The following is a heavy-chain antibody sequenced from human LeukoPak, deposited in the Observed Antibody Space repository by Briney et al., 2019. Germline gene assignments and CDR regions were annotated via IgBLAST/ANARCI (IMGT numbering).Heavy chain of an antibody. CDR2: LSTRGDT. J-gene: IGHJ4*02. CDR3: VSYSFYDSGGYFYY. CDR1: VGSIISFF. Sequence: SETLSLTCSISVGSIISFFWSWIRQPAGKGLEWIGWLSTRGDTDYTTSLKSRVTLSVDTSNNKFSLRLSPVTAADTAVYYGVSYSFYDSGGYFYYWGQGTLVTVSS. V-gene: IGHV4-4*07. D-gene: IGHD3-22*01.